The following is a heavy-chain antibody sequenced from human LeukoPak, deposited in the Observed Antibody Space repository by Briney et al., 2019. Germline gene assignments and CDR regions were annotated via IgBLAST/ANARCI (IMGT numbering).Heavy chain of an antibody. CDR1: GFTFSSYA. D-gene: IGHD6-19*01. V-gene: IGHV3-30-3*01. Sequence: GGSLRLSCAASGFTFSSYAMHWVRQAPGKGLEWAAVISYDGSNKYYADSVKGRFTISRDNSKNTLYLQMNSLRAEDTAVYYCARDCSAGGMDVWGQGTTVTVSS. CDR3: ARDCSAGGMDV. CDR2: ISYDGSNK. J-gene: IGHJ6*02.